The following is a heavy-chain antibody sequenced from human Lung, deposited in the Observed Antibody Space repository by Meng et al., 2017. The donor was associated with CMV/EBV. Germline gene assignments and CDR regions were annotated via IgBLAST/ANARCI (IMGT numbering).Heavy chain of an antibody. CDR3: ARKVPFDY. V-gene: IGHV3-7*01. CDR2: IKADGSEK. Sequence: GGSLRLSCAASGFTFSSHWMCWVRQAPGKGLEWVANIKADGSEKYYVDSVKGRFTVSRDNAKNSLYLQMNSLRAEDTAVYYCARKVPFDYWGQGTLVTVSS. CDR1: GFTFSSHW. J-gene: IGHJ4*02.